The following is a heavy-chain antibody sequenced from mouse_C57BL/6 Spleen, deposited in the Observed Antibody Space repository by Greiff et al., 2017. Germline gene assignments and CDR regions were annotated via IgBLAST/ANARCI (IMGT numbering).Heavy chain of an antibody. CDR3: ARSNGGFDY. V-gene: IGHV1-69*01. CDR2: IDPSDSYT. J-gene: IGHJ2*01. Sequence: VQLQQPGAELVMPGASVKLSCKASGYTFTSYWMHWVKQRPGQGLEWIGEIDPSDSYTNYNQKFKGKSTLTVDKSSSTAYMQLSSLTSEDSAVYHCARSNGGFDYWGKGTTLTVPS. CDR1: GYTFTSYW.